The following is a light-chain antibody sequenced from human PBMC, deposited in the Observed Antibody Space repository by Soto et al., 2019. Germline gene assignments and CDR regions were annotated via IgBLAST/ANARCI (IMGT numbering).Light chain of an antibody. V-gene: IGKV3-15*01. Sequence: EIVMTQSPAPLSLSPGERATLSCRASQTIDNTLAWYQRKPGQAPRLLIYDASTRATGVPDRFSGSGSGTDFTLTISRLEPEDVAVYYCQQYDNSLWTFGQGTKVDI. CDR3: QQYDNSLWT. J-gene: IGKJ1*01. CDR2: DAS. CDR1: QTIDNT.